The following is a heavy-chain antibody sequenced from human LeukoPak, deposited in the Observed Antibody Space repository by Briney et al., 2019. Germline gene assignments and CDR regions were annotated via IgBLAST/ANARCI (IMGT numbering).Heavy chain of an antibody. CDR3: AKVAGIQLWYRSGN. J-gene: IGHJ4*02. CDR2: ISGSGDTT. CDR1: GFTFSTYA. D-gene: IGHD5-18*01. Sequence: GGSLRLSCAASGFTFSTYAMNWVRQAPGKGLEWVSSISGSGDTTSYADSVKGRFTISRDNSKNTVFLQMNSLRAEDTALYYCAKVAGIQLWYRSGNWGQGALVTVSS. V-gene: IGHV3-23*01.